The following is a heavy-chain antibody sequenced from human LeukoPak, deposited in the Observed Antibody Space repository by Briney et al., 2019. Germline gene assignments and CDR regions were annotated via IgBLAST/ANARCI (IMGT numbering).Heavy chain of an antibody. CDR3: VSSGWYGGYFDN. CDR2: ISGSGDNT. V-gene: IGHV3-23*01. Sequence: PGGSLRLSCAASGFTFSSYAMTWVRQAPGKGLEWVSAISGSGDNTYYADSVKGRFTISRDNSKNTLYLQMNSLRAEDTAVYYCVSSGWYGGYFDNWGQGTLVTVSS. D-gene: IGHD6-19*01. CDR1: GFTFSSYA. J-gene: IGHJ4*02.